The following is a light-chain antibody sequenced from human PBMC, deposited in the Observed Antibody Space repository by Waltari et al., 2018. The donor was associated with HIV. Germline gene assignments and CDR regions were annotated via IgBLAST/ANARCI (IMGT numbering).Light chain of an antibody. J-gene: IGLJ3*02. CDR1: SSNIGAGYD. CDR3: AAWDDILSGLV. CDR2: RNG. Sequence: QSVLTQPPSVSGAPGQRVTISCTGSSSNIGAGYDVHWYQQLPGTAPKLLIYRNGQRPSGVPDRFSGSKSGTSASLAISGLRSEDEAAYYCAAWDDILSGLVFGGGTKLTVL. V-gene: IGLV1-40*01.